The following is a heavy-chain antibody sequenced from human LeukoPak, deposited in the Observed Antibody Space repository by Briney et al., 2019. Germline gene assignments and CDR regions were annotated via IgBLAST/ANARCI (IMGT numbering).Heavy chain of an antibody. V-gene: IGHV1-2*06. J-gene: IGHJ4*02. CDR2: INPNSGGT. CDR1: GYTCTGYY. Sequence: ASVKVSCKASGYTCTGYYMHWVRQAPGQGLEWMGRINPNSGGTNYAQKFQRRVTMIRDTSISTAYMELSRLRSDDTAVYYCARTYYYDSSGYGGREGVDYWGQGTLVTVSS. D-gene: IGHD3-22*01. CDR3: ARTYYYDSSGYGGREGVDY.